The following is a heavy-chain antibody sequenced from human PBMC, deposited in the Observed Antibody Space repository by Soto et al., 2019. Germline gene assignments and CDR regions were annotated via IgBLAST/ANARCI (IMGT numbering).Heavy chain of an antibody. J-gene: IGHJ5*02. D-gene: IGHD6-6*01. Sequence: ASVKVSCKASGYFFTNYGINWVRQAPGQGLEWMGRISAYKGEINYAEKFQGRVTMTTDTSTSTAYMQLNSLKIDDTAVYYCAREVVETSSLWLDPWGQGTLVTVSS. V-gene: IGHV1-18*01. CDR2: ISAYKGEI. CDR3: AREVVETSSLWLDP. CDR1: GYFFTNYG.